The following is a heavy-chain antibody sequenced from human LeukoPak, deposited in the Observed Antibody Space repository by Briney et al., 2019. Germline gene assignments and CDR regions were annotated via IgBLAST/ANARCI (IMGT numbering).Heavy chain of an antibody. CDR3: VRGLRTAAGLDL. J-gene: IGHJ5*02. D-gene: IGHD6-13*01. CDR1: GFTFDDYG. V-gene: IGHV3-20*04. CDR2: INWNGGST. Sequence: PGGSLRLSCAASGFTFDDYGMSWVRQAPGKGLEWVSGINWNGGSTGYADSVKGRFTISRDNAKNSLYLQMNSLRRDDAAVYSCVRGLRTAAGLDLWGQGTLVTVSS.